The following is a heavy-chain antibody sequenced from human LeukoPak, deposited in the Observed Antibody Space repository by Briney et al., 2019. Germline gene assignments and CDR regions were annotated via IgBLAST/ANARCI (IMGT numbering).Heavy chain of an antibody. D-gene: IGHD3-22*01. CDR1: GFISTTYE. J-gene: IGHJ3*02. CDR2: ITSSSNTI. V-gene: IGHV3-48*03. CDR3: ARGGNIGYNYNAFDI. Sequence: PGESLRLSCAASGFISTTYEMNWVRQAPGRGLEWVSYITSSSNTIYYADSVRGRFTISRDNPKNSLYLQMNGLRDEDTAVYYCARGGNIGYNYNAFDIWGQGTMVTVSS.